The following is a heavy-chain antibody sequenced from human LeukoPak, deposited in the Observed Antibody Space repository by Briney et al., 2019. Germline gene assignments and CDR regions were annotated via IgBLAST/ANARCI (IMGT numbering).Heavy chain of an antibody. V-gene: IGHV4-59*08. Sequence: SETLSLTCTVSGAPISSYYWSWIRQPPGKGLEWIGYIYPTGTTKYNPSLKSRVTISIDTSRSQFSLKVTSLTVADTAVYYCARQTAARRGSWFDHWGQGTLAPVSS. CDR1: GAPISSYY. CDR2: IYPTGTT. CDR3: ARQTAARRGSWFDH. J-gene: IGHJ5*02. D-gene: IGHD6-6*01.